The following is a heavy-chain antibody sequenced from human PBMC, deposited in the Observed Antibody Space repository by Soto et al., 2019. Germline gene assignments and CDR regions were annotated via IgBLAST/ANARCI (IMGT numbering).Heavy chain of an antibody. J-gene: IGHJ6*02. V-gene: IGHV1-3*01. CDR2: INAGNGNT. D-gene: IGHD4-4*01. Sequence: ASVKVSCKASGYTFTSYAMHWVRQAPGQRLEWMGWINAGNGNTKYSQKFQGRVTITRDTSASTAYMELSSLRSEDMVHYSPTGYYYYGMDVWGQGTTVTVSS. CDR3: TGYYYYGMDV. CDR1: GYTFTSYA.